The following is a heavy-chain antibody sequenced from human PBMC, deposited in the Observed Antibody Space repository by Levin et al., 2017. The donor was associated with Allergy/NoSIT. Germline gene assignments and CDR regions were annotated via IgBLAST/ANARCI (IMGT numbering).Heavy chain of an antibody. CDR3: AALGSFDY. D-gene: IGHD3-16*01. J-gene: IGHJ4*02. V-gene: IGHV3-30*03. CDR1: GLTFTDYG. CDR2: ITSDGSHK. Sequence: GGSLRLSCIASGLTFTDYGVHWVRQAPDKGLEWVAIITSDGSHKYYADSVRGRFTISRDNSRNTLYLQMNSLRVEDTAVYFCAALGSFDYWGLGTLVTVSS.